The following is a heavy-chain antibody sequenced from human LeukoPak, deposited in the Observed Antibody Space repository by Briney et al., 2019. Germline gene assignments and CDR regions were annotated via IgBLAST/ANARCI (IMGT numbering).Heavy chain of an antibody. V-gene: IGHV3-11*01. J-gene: IGHJ6*02. D-gene: IGHD3-10*01. CDR1: RFTFSDYY. CDR2: ISSSGSTI. Sequence: GGSLRLSCAASRFTFSDYYMSWIRQAPGKGLEWVSYISSSGSTIYYADSVKGRFTISRDNAKNSLYLQMNSLRAEDTAVYYCARSYYYGSGSYDYYYGMDVWGQGTAVTVSS. CDR3: ARSYYYGSGSYDYYYGMDV.